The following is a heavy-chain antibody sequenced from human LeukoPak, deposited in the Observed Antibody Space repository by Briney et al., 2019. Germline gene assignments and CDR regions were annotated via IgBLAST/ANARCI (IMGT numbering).Heavy chain of an antibody. CDR1: GGSISSYY. J-gene: IGHJ4*02. CDR3: ASSGSYYDY. CDR2: INHSGST. Sequence: SETLSLTCTVPGGSISSYYWSWIRQPPGKGLEWIGEINHSGSTNYNPSLKSRVTISVDTSKNQFSLKLSSVTAADTAVYYCASSGSYYDYWGQGTLVTVSS. D-gene: IGHD1-26*01. V-gene: IGHV4-34*01.